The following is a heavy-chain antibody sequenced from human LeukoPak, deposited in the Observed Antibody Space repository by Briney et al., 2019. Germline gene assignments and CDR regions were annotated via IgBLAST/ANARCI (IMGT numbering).Heavy chain of an antibody. V-gene: IGHV3-23*01. D-gene: IGHD5-12*01. Sequence: GGSLRLSCATSGFTFSSFTMNWVRQAPGKGLEWVSTISDGSRDTHYAGSVKGRFTISRDDSQNIVYLRMDSLRAEDTALYYCTTRLRNHFDYWGQGTQVTVSS. CDR2: ISDGSRDT. CDR1: GFTFSSFT. J-gene: IGHJ4*02. CDR3: TTRLRNHFDY.